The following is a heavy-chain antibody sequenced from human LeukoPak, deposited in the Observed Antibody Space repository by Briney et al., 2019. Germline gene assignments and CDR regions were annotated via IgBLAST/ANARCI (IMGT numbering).Heavy chain of an antibody. D-gene: IGHD4-17*01. CDR3: ARGPTRYYFDC. Sequence: SETLSLTCTVSSGSISSYYWSWIRQPPGKGLEWIGCIFYSGSTNYNPSLKSRVTISVDTSKNQFSPGLSSVTAADTAVYYCARGPTRYYFDCWGQGTLVTVSS. J-gene: IGHJ4*02. V-gene: IGHV4-59*01. CDR1: SGSISSYY. CDR2: IFYSGST.